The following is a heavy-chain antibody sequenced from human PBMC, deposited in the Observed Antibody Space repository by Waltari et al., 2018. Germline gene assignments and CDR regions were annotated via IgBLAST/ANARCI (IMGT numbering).Heavy chain of an antibody. D-gene: IGHD3-10*01. CDR2: IYYSGST. Sequence: QVQLQESGSGLVKPSETLSLTCTVSGGSISSYYWSWIRQPPGKGLEWIGYIYYSGSTNYNPSLKSRVTISVDTSKNQFSLKLSSVTAADTAVYYCASQRGYYGSGSYYNDYYYYMDVWGKGTTVTVSS. V-gene: IGHV4-59*01. CDR1: GGSISSYY. CDR3: ASQRGYYGSGSYYNDYYYYMDV. J-gene: IGHJ6*03.